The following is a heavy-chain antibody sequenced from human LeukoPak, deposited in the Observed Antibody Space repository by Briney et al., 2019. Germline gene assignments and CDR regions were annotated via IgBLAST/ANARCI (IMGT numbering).Heavy chain of an antibody. J-gene: IGHJ3*01. V-gene: IGHV1-2*02. D-gene: IGHD1-26*01. Sequence: GASVKVSCKTSGYTFTDFYIHWVRQAPGQGLQWMGWIHPNTGDAAYAQKFQGRVTMTRDRSISTVHMDLGSLTSDDTALYYCARGGAIAGGTTDFAFDFWGQGTTVTVSS. CDR3: ARGGAIAGGTTDFAFDF. CDR2: IHPNTGDA. CDR1: GYTFTDFY.